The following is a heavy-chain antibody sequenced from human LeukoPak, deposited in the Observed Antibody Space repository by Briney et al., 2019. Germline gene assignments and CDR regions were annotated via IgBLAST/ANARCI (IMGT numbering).Heavy chain of an antibody. V-gene: IGHV1-8*02. D-gene: IGHD3-22*01. CDR2: MNPNSGNT. Sequence: RASVKVSCKASGYTFSTYYIHWVRQATGQGLEWMGWMNPNSGNTGYAQKFQGRVTMTRNTSISTAYMELSSLRSEDTAVYYCARYYYDSSGYYSDYWGQGTLVTVSS. J-gene: IGHJ4*02. CDR1: GYTFSTYY. CDR3: ARYYYDSSGYYSDY.